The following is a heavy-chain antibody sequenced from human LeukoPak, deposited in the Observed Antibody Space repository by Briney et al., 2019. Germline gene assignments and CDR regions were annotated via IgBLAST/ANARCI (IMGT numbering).Heavy chain of an antibody. V-gene: IGHV3-21*01. CDR2: ISSSSSYI. CDR1: GFTFSSYS. CDR3: AFYDFWSGSVGGY. D-gene: IGHD3-3*01. J-gene: IGHJ4*02. Sequence: GGSLRLSCAASGFTFSSYSMNWVRQAPGKGPEWVSSISSSSSYIYYADSVKGRFTISRDNAKNSLYLQMNSLRAEDTAVYYCAFYDFWSGSVGGYWGQGTLVTVSS.